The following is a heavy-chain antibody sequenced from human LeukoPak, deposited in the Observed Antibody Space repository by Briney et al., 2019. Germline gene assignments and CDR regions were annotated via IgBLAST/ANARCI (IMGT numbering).Heavy chain of an antibody. Sequence: GESLQISCQGSGYSFTSYWIGWVRQMPGKGLEWMGIIYPGDFDTRYSPSFQGQVTISADKSISTAYLQWSSLKASDTAMYYCARSYSDRSQIDYWGQGTLVTVSS. D-gene: IGHD4-11*01. V-gene: IGHV5-51*01. CDR3: ARSYSDRSQIDY. CDR2: IYPGDFDT. CDR1: GYSFTSYW. J-gene: IGHJ4*02.